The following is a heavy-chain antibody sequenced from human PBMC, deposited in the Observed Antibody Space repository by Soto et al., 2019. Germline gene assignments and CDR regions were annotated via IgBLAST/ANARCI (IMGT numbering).Heavy chain of an antibody. CDR2: IYDIGSP. CDR3: VRDRALDSSGHWFDT. J-gene: IGHJ5*02. CDR1: GRPVSSGCYY. V-gene: IGHV4-31*03. Sequence: TLSLTCTVSGRPVSSGCYYWTWIRQHAGRGLEWIGYIYDIGSPYYNPSLENRVTISLDTAKNQFSLNLTSVTAADTAIYYCVRDRALDSSGHWFDTWGQGTLVTVSS. D-gene: IGHD3-22*01.